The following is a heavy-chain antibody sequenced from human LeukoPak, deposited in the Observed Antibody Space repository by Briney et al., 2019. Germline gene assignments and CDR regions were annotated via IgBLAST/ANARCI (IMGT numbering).Heavy chain of an antibody. Sequence: PGGSLRLFCAASGFTVSSNYMSWVRQAPGKGLEWVSAISGSGGSTYYADSVKGRFTISRDNSKNTLYLQMNSLRAEDTAVYYCAKDAQTTGTIYFDYWGQGTLVTVYS. V-gene: IGHV3-23*01. J-gene: IGHJ4*02. CDR3: AKDAQTTGTIYFDY. CDR2: ISGSGGST. CDR1: GFTVSSNY. D-gene: IGHD1-1*01.